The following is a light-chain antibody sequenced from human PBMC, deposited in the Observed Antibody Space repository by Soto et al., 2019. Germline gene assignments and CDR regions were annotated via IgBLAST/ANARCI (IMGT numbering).Light chain of an antibody. Sequence: IVMTQSPATLSVSPGERATLSCRASQSVRNNLAWYQQKPGQAPRLLIYGASTRSTGIPARFSGSGSGTDVSLITSSRQSEDYSVYYSRLYNNWHPPTFGQGTKVEIK. CDR2: GAS. CDR1: QSVRNN. CDR3: RLYNNWHPPT. V-gene: IGKV3-15*01. J-gene: IGKJ1*01.